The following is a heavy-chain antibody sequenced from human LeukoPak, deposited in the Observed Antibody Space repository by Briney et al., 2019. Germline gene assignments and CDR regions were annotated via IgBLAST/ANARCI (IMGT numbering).Heavy chain of an antibody. D-gene: IGHD3-10*01. V-gene: IGHV3-21*01. Sequence: GGSLRLSCAASGFTFSSYSMNWVRQAPGKGLEWVSSIRSSSSYIYYADSVEGRFTIPRDNGKNSLYLQMNSLRAEDTAVYYCARDGYYYGSGSYYKVDFDYWGQGTLVTVSS. CDR1: GFTFSSYS. CDR2: IRSSSSYI. CDR3: ARDGYYYGSGSYYKVDFDY. J-gene: IGHJ4*02.